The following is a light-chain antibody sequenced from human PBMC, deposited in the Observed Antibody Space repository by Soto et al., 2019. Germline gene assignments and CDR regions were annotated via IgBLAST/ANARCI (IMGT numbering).Light chain of an antibody. Sequence: EIVLTQSPGTLSLSPGDRATLSCRASRTVSGNYLAWYQQRPNQAPRLLIFDAIRRAAGIPDRFSGSGSGTDFTLTISRLEPEDLAVYFCQYFGTSPVIVFGGGTKVDIK. V-gene: IGKV3-20*01. CDR2: DAI. CDR3: QYFGTSPVIV. CDR1: RTVSGNY. J-gene: IGKJ4*01.